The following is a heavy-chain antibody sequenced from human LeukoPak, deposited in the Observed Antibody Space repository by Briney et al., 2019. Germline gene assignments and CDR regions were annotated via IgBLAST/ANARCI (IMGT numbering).Heavy chain of an antibody. CDR1: GFTFSSYA. D-gene: IGHD3-22*01. J-gene: IGHJ4*02. Sequence: GGSLRLSCAASGFTFSSYAMSGVRQAPGKGPEWVSSISDNGGGTSYADSVKGRFTISRDISKNTLYLQMNSLRAEDTAVYYCARVPVVVTHYFDYWGQGTLVTVSS. CDR2: ISDNGGGT. CDR3: ARVPVVVTHYFDY. V-gene: IGHV3-23*01.